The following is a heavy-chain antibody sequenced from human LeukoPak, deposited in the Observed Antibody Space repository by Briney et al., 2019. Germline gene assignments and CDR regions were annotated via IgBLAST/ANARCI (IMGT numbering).Heavy chain of an antibody. CDR3: ARDKVGGTGSFDY. V-gene: IGHV4-59*01. Sequence: PSETLSLTCSVSGASISSYDWSWIRQPPGKGLEWIGYIYYSGSTNYNPSLKSRVTISADTSRNQFSLRLSSVTAADTAVYYCARDKVGGTGSFDYWGRGTLVTVSS. CDR2: IYYSGST. J-gene: IGHJ4*02. D-gene: IGHD1-26*01. CDR1: GASISSYD.